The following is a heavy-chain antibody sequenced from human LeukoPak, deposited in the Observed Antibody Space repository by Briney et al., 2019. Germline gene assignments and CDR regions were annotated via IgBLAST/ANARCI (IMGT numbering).Heavy chain of an antibody. CDR2: INPNSGGT. CDR1: GYTFTGYY. Sequence: ASVKVSCKASGYTFTGYYMHWVRQAPGQGLEWMGWINPNSGGTNYAQKFQGRVTMTRDTSISTAYMELSRLRSDDTAVYYCARDGYSYGWGNYYMDVWGKGTAVTISS. J-gene: IGHJ6*03. CDR3: ARDGYSYGWGNYYMDV. V-gene: IGHV1-2*02. D-gene: IGHD5-18*01.